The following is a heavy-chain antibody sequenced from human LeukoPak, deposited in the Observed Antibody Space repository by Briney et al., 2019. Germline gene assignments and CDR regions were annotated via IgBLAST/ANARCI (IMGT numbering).Heavy chain of an antibody. CDR3: ASPIGSSSWYGYFQH. J-gene: IGHJ1*01. CDR2: ISSSSSYI. CDR1: GFTFSSYS. V-gene: IGHV3-21*01. Sequence: GGSLRPSCAASGFTFSSYSMNWVRQAPGKGLEWVSSISSSSSYIYYADSVKGRFTISRDNAKNSLYLQMNSLRAEDTAVYYCASPIGSSSWYGYFQHWGQGTLVTVSS. D-gene: IGHD6-13*01.